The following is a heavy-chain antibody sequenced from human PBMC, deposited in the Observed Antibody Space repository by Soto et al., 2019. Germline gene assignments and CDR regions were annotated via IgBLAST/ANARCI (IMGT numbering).Heavy chain of an antibody. CDR3: ARVRQGCSANNCYFDP. J-gene: IGHJ5*01. V-gene: IGHV4-4*02. D-gene: IGHD1-1*01. CDR2: VHISGHS. CDR1: GGSVRAPDW. Sequence: SETLSLTCTLSGGSVRAPDWWNWVRQSPDKGLEWIAEVHISGHSNYNPSLRSRVSVSIDSSKNQFYLNLNSVTAADTAIYYCARVRQGCSANNCYFDPWGQGTQVTSPQ.